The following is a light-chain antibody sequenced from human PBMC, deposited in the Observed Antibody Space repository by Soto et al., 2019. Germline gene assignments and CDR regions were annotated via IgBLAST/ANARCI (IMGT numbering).Light chain of an antibody. CDR1: QRISRW. Sequence: DIQMTQSPSTLSASIGDRVTITCRASQRISRWLAWYQQKPGKAPKLLIYKASSLDSGVPSRFSGSGSGTEFTLTISSLQPDDFATYYCQHYNSYSETFGPGTKVDI. CDR2: KAS. V-gene: IGKV1-5*03. J-gene: IGKJ3*01. CDR3: QHYNSYSET.